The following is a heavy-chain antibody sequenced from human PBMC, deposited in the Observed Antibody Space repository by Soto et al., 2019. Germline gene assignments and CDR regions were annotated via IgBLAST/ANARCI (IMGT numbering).Heavy chain of an antibody. Sequence: PSETLSLTCSVSGGSISSNIYYWAWIRQPPGKGLERIGTISYRGSTTYNPSLKGRVTTSVDTSKNQFSLKLSSVTAADTAVYYCARRYGGNLDYWGQGTLVTVSS. J-gene: IGHJ4*02. CDR2: ISYRGST. V-gene: IGHV4-39*01. CDR1: GGSISSNIYY. CDR3: ARRYGGNLDY. D-gene: IGHD1-26*01.